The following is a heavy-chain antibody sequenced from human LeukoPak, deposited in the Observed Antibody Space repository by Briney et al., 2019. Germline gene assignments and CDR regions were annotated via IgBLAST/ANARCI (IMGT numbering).Heavy chain of an antibody. D-gene: IGHD3-22*01. J-gene: IGHJ4*02. CDR3: ARDSYYYDSSGYYPGDY. CDR1: GFTFSSYN. CDR2: ISSSSSTI. Sequence: GGSLRLSCAASGFTFSSYNMNWVRQAPGKGLEWVSYISSSSSTIYYADSVKGRFTISRDNAKNSLYLQMNSLRAEDTAVYYRARDSYYYDSSGYYPGDYWGQGTLVTVSS. V-gene: IGHV3-48*01.